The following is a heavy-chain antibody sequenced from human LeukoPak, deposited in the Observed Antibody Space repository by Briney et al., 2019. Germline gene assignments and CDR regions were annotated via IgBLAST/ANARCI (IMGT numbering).Heavy chain of an antibody. J-gene: IGHJ4*02. V-gene: IGHV3-23*01. CDR1: GFTFSSYA. CDR3: AKVEGYYVPTSALGD. CDR2: ISGSGGST. Sequence: GGPLRLSCAASGFTFSSYAMSWVRQAPGKGVEWVSAISGSGGSTYYADSVKGRFTISRDNSKNTLYLQMNSLRAEDTAVYYCAKVEGYYVPTSALGDWGQGTLVTVSS. D-gene: IGHD3-16*01.